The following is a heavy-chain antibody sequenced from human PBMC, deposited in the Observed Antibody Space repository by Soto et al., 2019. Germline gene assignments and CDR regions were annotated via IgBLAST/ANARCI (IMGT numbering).Heavy chain of an antibody. CDR3: ARESEDLTSNFDY. J-gene: IGHJ4*02. Sequence: NPGGSLRLSCAASGFIFTRYSMNWVRRAPGKGLEWVSSISSTTNYIYYGDSMKGRFTISRDNAKNSLYLEMNSLRAEDTAVYYCARESEDLTSNFDYWGQGTLVTVSS. CDR2: ISSTTNYI. V-gene: IGHV3-21*06. CDR1: GFIFTRYS.